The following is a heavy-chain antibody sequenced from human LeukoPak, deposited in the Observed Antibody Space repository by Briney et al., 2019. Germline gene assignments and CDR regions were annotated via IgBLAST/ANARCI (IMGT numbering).Heavy chain of an antibody. V-gene: IGHV4-39*01. CDR2: IYYSGST. CDR1: GGSISSSSYY. CDR3: ARLAWSGDNWFDP. J-gene: IGHJ5*02. Sequence: SETLSLTCTVSGGSISSSSYYWGWIRQPPGKGLEWIGSIYYSGSTYYNPSLKSRVTISVDTSKNQFSLKLSSVTAADTAVYYCARLAWSGDNWFDPWGQGTLVTVSS. D-gene: IGHD2-8*02.